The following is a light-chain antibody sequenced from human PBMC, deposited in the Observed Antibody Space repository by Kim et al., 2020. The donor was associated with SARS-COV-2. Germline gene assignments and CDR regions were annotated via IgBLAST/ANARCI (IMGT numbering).Light chain of an antibody. CDR1: SSIIGSNT. CDR2: SSN. Sequence: GLRDTSSCSGSSSIIGSNTVKWYRQPPETAPNLRVYSSNQRPSGVPDRFSGSKAGTSASLAISGLQSEDETNYYCAAWDDRLNGYVFGTGTKVTVL. V-gene: IGLV1-44*01. CDR3: AAWDDRLNGYV. J-gene: IGLJ1*01.